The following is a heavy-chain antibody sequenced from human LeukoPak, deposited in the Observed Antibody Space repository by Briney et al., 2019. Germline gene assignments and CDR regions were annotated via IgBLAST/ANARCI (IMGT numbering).Heavy chain of an antibody. CDR2: INHSGST. CDR3: VRHWPVYYYYYMDV. CDR1: GGSFSGYY. V-gene: IGHV4-34*01. Sequence: SETLSLTCAVYGGSFSGYYWSWIRQPPGKGLEWIGEINHSGSTNYNPSLKSRVTISVDTSKDQFSLKLSSVTAADTAVYYCVRHWPVYYYYYMDVWGKGTTVTISS. J-gene: IGHJ6*03.